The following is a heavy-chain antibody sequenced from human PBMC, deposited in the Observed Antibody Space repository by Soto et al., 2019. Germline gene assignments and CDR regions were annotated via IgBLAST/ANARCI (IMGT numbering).Heavy chain of an antibody. CDR2: INHSGST. Sequence: SETLSLTCAVYGGSFSGYYWSWIRQPPGKGLEWIGEINHSGSTNYNPSLKSRVTISVDTSKNQFSLKLSSVTAADTAVYYCARSSLRGYSYGPYYFDYWGQGTLVTVSS. CDR3: ARSSLRGYSYGPYYFDY. D-gene: IGHD5-18*01. J-gene: IGHJ4*02. V-gene: IGHV4-34*01. CDR1: GGSFSGYY.